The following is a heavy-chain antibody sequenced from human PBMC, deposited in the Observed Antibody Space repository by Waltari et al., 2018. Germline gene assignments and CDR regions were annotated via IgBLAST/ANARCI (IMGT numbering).Heavy chain of an antibody. D-gene: IGHD1-26*01. CDR1: GYSITSAYW. Sequence: QVQLQESGPGLVKPSETLSLTCGVSGYSITSAYWWAWFRQPPGKGLEWIASIPDTGDTQYSPSLKSRVTISADKSKNEVSLRLTSVTAADTAVYYCAGHEWGLPGFWGQGTLVTVSS. J-gene: IGHJ4*02. CDR2: IPDTGDT. V-gene: IGHV4-38-2*01. CDR3: AGHEWGLPGF.